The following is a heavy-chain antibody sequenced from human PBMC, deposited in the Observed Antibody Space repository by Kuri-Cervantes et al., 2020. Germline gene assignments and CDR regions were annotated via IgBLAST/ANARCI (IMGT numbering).Heavy chain of an antibody. V-gene: IGHV4-34*01. CDR1: GESFSDYY. CDR3: ARAPHCSSTSCSGDYFDY. D-gene: IGHD2-2*01. CDR2: INHSGST. J-gene: IGHJ4*02. Sequence: SETLSLTCAVYGESFSDYYWSWIRQPPGKGLEWIGEINHSGSTNYKPSLKSRVTISIDTSKIQFSLKLTSVTAADTAVYYCARAPHCSSTSCSGDYFDYWGQGTLVTVSS.